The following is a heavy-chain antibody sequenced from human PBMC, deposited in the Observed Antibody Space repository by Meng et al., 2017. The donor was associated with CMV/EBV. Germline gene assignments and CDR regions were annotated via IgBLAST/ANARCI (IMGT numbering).Heavy chain of an antibody. V-gene: IGHV1-69*05. CDR1: GGTFSSYA. CDR3: ARFWSGYYKRGMDV. CDR2: IIPIFGTA. Sequence: SVKVSCKASGGTFSSYAISWVRQAPGQGLEWMGGIIPIFGTANYAQKFQGRVTITTDESTSTAYMELRSLRSDDTAVYYCARFWSGYYKRGMDVWGQGTTVTVSS. D-gene: IGHD3-3*01. J-gene: IGHJ6*02.